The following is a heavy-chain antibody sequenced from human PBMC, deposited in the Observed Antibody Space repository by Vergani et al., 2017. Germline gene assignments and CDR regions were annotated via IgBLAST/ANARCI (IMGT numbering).Heavy chain of an antibody. CDR3: ARHPTEGSGSYYTTKYYYYYYGRDV. D-gene: IGHD3-10*01. CDR2: IYPGDSDT. CDR1: GYSFTSYW. J-gene: IGHJ6*02. Sequence: EVQLVQSGAEVKKPGESLKISCKGSGYSFTSYWIGWVRQMPGKGLEWMGIIYPGDSDTRYSPSFQGQVTISADKSISTAYLQWSSLKASDTAMYYCARHPTEGSGSYYTTKYYYYYYGRDVWGQGTTVTVSS. V-gene: IGHV5-51*01.